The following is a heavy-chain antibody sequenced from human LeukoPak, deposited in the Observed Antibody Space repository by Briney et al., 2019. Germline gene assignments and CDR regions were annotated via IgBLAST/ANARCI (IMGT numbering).Heavy chain of an antibody. CDR1: GGSISGYY. CDR2: VYTGGST. Sequence: SETLSLTCSVSGGSISGYYWTWIRQPAGKGLEWLGRVYTGGSTHSNTSLKTRLTMSVDTSKNQFSLKLSSVTAADTAVYYCARLITGTTTAFDIWGQGTMVTVSS. V-gene: IGHV4-4*07. J-gene: IGHJ3*02. D-gene: IGHD1-7*01. CDR3: ARLITGTTTAFDI.